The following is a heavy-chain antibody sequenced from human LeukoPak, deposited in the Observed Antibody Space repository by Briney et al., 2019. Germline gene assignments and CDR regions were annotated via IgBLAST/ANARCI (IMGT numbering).Heavy chain of an antibody. CDR3: ARGKSGYCSRTSCSLSCFDY. J-gene: IGHJ4*02. CDR1: GGSISSYY. CDR2: IIHGGST. Sequence: SETLSLTCTVSGGSISSYYWSWIRQPPGKGLEWIGEIIHGGSTNYNPSLKSRVTMSVDTSKNQFSLKLSSVTAADTAVYYCARGKSGYCSRTSCSLSCFDYWGQGTLVTISS. V-gene: IGHV4-34*01. D-gene: IGHD2-2*01.